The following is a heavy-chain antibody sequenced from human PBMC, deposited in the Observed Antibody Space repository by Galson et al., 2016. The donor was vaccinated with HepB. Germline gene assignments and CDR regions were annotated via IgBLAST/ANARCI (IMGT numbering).Heavy chain of an antibody. CDR3: VKVRDGGMFDR. J-gene: IGHJ5*02. CDR1: SGAISVYY. CDR2: VFHDGST. V-gene: IGHV4-59*01. Sequence: SETLSLTCTVSSGAISVYYWTWIRQPPGKGLEWIGYVFHDGSTDYNPSLNSRVTMSLDTSRNQFSLRLNSVTAADTAVYYCVKVRDGGMFDRWGQGILVTVS. D-gene: IGHD5-24*01.